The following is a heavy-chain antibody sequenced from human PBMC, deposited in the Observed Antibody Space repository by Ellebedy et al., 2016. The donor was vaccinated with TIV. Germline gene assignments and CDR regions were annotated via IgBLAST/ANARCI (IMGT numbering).Heavy chain of an antibody. CDR1: KFTFSNFA. CDR2: FSDDDKSI. J-gene: IGHJ4*02. V-gene: IGHV3-30*18. Sequence: GESLKISXVASKFTFSNFAMHWVRQAPGKGLEWVATFSDDDKSIHYTESVKGRLTISRDNSRNTVYLQMNGPRADDTAVYYCAKALYKGNGYDFIFDYWGQGTLVTVSS. D-gene: IGHD3-3*01. CDR3: AKALYKGNGYDFIFDY.